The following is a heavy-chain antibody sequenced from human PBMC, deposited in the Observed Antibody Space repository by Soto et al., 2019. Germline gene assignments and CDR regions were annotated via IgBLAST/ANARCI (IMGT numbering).Heavy chain of an antibody. CDR1: GYTFTRDQ. V-gene: IGHV1-46*01. Sequence: VGSVNVSCKXSGYTFTRDQIHWVRQAPGQGLEWMGMIDPSGGKTNYAQKFQGRVTMTRDTSTSTVYMALSSLRSEDTAIYFCARVMRRLLSITALDTWGQGTLVTVSS. J-gene: IGHJ5*02. CDR3: ARVMRRLLSITALDT. D-gene: IGHD5-18*01. CDR2: IDPSGGKT.